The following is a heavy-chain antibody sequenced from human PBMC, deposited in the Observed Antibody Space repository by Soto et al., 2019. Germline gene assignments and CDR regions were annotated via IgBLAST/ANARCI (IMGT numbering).Heavy chain of an antibody. J-gene: IGHJ4*02. D-gene: IGHD1-1*01. CDR1: GGTFSSYT. Sequence: QVQLVQSGAEVKKPGSSVKVSCKASGGTFSSYTISWVRQAPGQGLEGMGRIIPILGIANYAQKFQGRVTITADKSTSTAYMELSSLSSEDTAVYYCAREGAAFSMEDWGQGTLVTVSS. CDR3: AREGAAFSMED. CDR2: IIPILGIA. V-gene: IGHV1-69*08.